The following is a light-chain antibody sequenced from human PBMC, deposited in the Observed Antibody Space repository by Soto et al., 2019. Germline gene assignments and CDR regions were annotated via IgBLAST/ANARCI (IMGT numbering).Light chain of an antibody. CDR3: QQLETYPST. J-gene: IGKJ4*01. Sequence: IQLTQSPSSLSASVGDRVTITCRASQGINTFLAWYQQKPGEAPKLLIYAASTLQSGVPSRFSGSGSGTDFTLTISSLQPEDFSTYYCQQLETYPSTFGGGTNVDIK. V-gene: IGKV1-9*01. CDR2: AAS. CDR1: QGINTF.